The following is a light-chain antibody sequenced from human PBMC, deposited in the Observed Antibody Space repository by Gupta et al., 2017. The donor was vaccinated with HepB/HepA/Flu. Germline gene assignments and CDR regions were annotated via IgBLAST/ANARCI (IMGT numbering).Light chain of an antibody. J-gene: IGLJ2*01. CDR3: CSYAGTYTHVV. Sequence: QSALTQPPSVSGSPGQSVTISCTGTSSDVGGYNYVSWYQQHPGKAPKLMIYDVSKRPSGVPVRFSGSKSGNTASLTISGLQAEDEADYYCCSYAGTYTHVVFGGGTKLTVL. CDR1: SSDVGGYNY. V-gene: IGLV2-11*01. CDR2: DVS.